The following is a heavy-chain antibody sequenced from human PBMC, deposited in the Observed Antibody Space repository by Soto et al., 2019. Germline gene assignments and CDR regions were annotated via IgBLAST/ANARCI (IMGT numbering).Heavy chain of an antibody. D-gene: IGHD3-22*01. CDR3: ARDGYYYDSSGYYGYFDY. CDR2: IYSGGST. J-gene: IGHJ4*02. V-gene: IGHV3-53*01. CDR1: GFTVGSNY. Sequence: GGSLRLSCAASGFTVGSNYMSWVRQAPGKGLEWVSVIYSGGSTYYADSVKGRFTISRDNSKNTLYLQMNSLRAEDTAVYYCARDGYYYDSSGYYGYFDYWGQGTLVTVSS.